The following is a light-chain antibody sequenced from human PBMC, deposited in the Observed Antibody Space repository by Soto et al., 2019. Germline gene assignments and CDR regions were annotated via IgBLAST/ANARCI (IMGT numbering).Light chain of an antibody. CDR2: DVS. V-gene: IGLV2-14*01. CDR3: SSYTSSSTLD. J-gene: IGLJ1*01. CDR1: SSDVGGYNY. Sequence: QSAPTQPASVSGSPGQSITISCTGTSSDVGGYNYVSWYQQHPGKAPKLMIYDVSNRPSGVSNRFSGSKSGNTASLTISGLQAEDEADYYCSSYTSSSTLDFGTGTKLTVL.